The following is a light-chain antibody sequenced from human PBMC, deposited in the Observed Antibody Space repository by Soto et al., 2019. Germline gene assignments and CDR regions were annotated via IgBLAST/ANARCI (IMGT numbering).Light chain of an antibody. CDR1: QRVRGPS. CDR3: RHYGRSPTRT. J-gene: IGKJ5*01. Sequence: DIVLTQCPGTLSLSPGERATLSCRASQRVRGPSSAWYAQKPGQAPRILXXYEXSRATGIPDRFSGGGSGRDFTLTISRLEPEDFAVSYCRHYGRSPTRTVGQGTRLEIK. V-gene: IGKV3-20*01. CDR2: YEX.